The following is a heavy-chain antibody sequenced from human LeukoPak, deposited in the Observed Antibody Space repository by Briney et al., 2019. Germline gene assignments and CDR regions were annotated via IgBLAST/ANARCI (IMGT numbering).Heavy chain of an antibody. CDR1: GFTFSDYY. CDR2: ISSSGSTI. J-gene: IGHJ6*02. D-gene: IGHD3-3*01. V-gene: IGHV3-11*01. CDR3: ARDAAPAFGVVLRSNYYYYDMDV. Sequence: PGGSLRLSCAASGFTFSDYYMSWIRQAPGKGLEWVSYISSSGSTIYYADSVKGRFTISRDNAKNSLYLQMNSLRAEDTAVYYCARDAAPAFGVVLRSNYYYYDMDVWGQGTTVTVSS.